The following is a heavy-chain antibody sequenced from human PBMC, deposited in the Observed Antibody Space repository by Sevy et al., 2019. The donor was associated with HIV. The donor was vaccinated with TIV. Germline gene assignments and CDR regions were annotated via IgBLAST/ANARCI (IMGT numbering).Heavy chain of an antibody. Sequence: ASVKVSCKVTGYTLTGFSMHWVRLTPRKGLEWIGTFDPEDGETIYAQKFQGRVIMTEDTSADTAHMDLSSLTSEDTAVYYCATTKDYYDSSGYPFDYWGQGTLVTVSS. D-gene: IGHD3-22*01. V-gene: IGHV1-24*01. CDR3: ATTKDYYDSSGYPFDY. CDR2: FDPEDGET. CDR1: GYTLTGFS. J-gene: IGHJ4*02.